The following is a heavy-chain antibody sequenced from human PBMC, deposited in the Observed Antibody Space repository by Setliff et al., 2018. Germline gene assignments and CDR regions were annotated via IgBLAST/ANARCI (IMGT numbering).Heavy chain of an antibody. Sequence: GGSLRLSCAASGFRFGDFGMHWVRQAPGKGLEWITFIRHDGDNKYYRDSVRGRFTVSRDNSKNTLTLQMNSLRPDDTAVYYCAKEIIEGLLSGLDFWGQGTQVTVSS. CDR1: GFRFGDFG. D-gene: IGHD3-9*01. V-gene: IGHV3-30*02. CDR2: IRHDGDNK. J-gene: IGHJ4*02. CDR3: AKEIIEGLLSGLDF.